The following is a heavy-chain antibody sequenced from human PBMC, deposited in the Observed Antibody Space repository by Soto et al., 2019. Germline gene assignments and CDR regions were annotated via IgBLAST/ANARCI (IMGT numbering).Heavy chain of an antibody. D-gene: IGHD2-21*02. J-gene: IGHJ6*02. CDR1: ACSLSTGGVG. Sequence: QITLKESGPTLVKPTQTLTLTCTFSACSLSTGGVGVGWIRQPPGKALEWLALIYWDDDKRYSPSLRSRLTITQDTSKNQVVLTMTDMYTVDTATYYCIQSRCGGDCLQSYAAYYYYGMDVWGQGTTVTVSS. CDR2: IYWDDDK. V-gene: IGHV2-5*02. CDR3: IQSRCGGDCLQSYAAYYYYGMDV.